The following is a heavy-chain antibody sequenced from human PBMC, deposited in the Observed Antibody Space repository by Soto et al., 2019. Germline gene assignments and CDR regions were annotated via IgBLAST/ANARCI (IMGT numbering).Heavy chain of an antibody. J-gene: IGHJ4*02. V-gene: IGHV2-26*01. CDR3: ARIQTTGKSPFDY. CDR1: GFSLSNARMG. D-gene: IGHD4-4*01. Sequence: QVTLKESGPVLVKPTETLTLTCTVSGFSLSNARMGVNWIRQPPGKALEWLAHIFSNDEKSYSTSLKSRLTISKDTSKSQVVLTMTNMDPVDTATYYCARIQTTGKSPFDYWGQGTLVTVSS. CDR2: IFSNDEK.